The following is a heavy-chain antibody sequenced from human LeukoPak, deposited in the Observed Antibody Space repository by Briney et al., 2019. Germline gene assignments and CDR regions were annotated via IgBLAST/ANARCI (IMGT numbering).Heavy chain of an antibody. Sequence: KASETLSLTCTVSGGSISSYYWSWIRQPPGKGLEGIGYIYYSGSTNYNPSLKSRVTISVDTSKNQFSLKLSSVTAADTAVYYCARGVSGYCSGGSCSPLDYYYMDVWGKGTTVTVSS. CDR1: GGSISSYY. V-gene: IGHV4-59*01. D-gene: IGHD2-15*01. J-gene: IGHJ6*03. CDR3: ARGVSGYCSGGSCSPLDYYYMDV. CDR2: IYYSGST.